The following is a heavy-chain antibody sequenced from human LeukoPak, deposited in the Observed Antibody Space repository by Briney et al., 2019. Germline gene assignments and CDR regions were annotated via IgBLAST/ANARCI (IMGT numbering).Heavy chain of an antibody. V-gene: IGHV3-30*02. CDR3: AKDAPNYGGNDRFDY. D-gene: IGHD4-23*01. Sequence: GGSLRLSCAASGFTFSSYGMHWVRQAPGKGLEWVAFIRYDGSNKYYVDSVKGRFTISRDNSKNTLYLQMNSLRAEDTAVYYCAKDAPNYGGNDRFDYWGQGTLVTVSS. CDR1: GFTFSSYG. J-gene: IGHJ4*02. CDR2: IRYDGSNK.